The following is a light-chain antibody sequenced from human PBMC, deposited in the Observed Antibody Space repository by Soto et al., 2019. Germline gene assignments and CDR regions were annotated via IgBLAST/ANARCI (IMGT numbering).Light chain of an antibody. J-gene: IGKJ2*01. V-gene: IGKV3-11*01. CDR2: DAS. Sequence: EIVLTQSPATLSLSPGERATLSCRASQSVSSYLAWYQQKPGQAPRLLIYDASNRATGITARFSGSGSGTDFTLTICGLEPEDFADYYCQQRSNWPPTFGQVTKLEIK. CDR3: QQRSNWPPT. CDR1: QSVSSY.